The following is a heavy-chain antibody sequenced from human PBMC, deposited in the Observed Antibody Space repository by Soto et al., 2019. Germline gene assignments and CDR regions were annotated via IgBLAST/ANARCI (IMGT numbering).Heavy chain of an antibody. J-gene: IGHJ5*02. CDR3: ARDKGTTCLDT. V-gene: IGHV3-33*01. Sequence: QVQLVESGGGVVQPGRSLRLSCAASGLPFSASGMHWVRQAPGKGLEWVAMIWSDGSKEYYADYVKGRFTITRDNSKNMVFLQMDSLRAEDTAVYYCARDKGTTCLDTWGQGNMVTISS. D-gene: IGHD1-26*01. CDR1: GLPFSASG. CDR2: IWSDGSKE.